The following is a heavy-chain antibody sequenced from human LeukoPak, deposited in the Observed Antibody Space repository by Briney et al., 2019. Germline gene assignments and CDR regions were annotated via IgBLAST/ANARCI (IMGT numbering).Heavy chain of an antibody. CDR3: AKDGFGYYDRREPFQH. CDR1: GFTFSTAS. CDR2: FDTGFGT. J-gene: IGHJ1*01. V-gene: IGHV3-23*01. Sequence: GGSLRLSCAASGFTFSTASLHWVRQAPGRGLEWVSAFDTGFGTYYPDSLKGRFTISRDNSKNTLFLQMNSLRAEDTAVYYCAKDGFGYYDRREPFQHWGQGTLVTVSS. D-gene: IGHD3-22*01.